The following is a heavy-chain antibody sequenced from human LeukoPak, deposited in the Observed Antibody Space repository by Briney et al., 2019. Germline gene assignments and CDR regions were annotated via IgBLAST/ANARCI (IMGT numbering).Heavy chain of an antibody. D-gene: IGHD3-10*01. CDR3: AREKGRHPYPFDP. Sequence: SVKVSYKASGGTFSSYAISWVRQAPGQGLEWMGGIIPIFGTANYAQKFQGRVTITADESTSTAYMELSSLRSEDTAVYYCAREKGRHPYPFDPWGQGTLVTVSS. J-gene: IGHJ5*02. CDR1: GGTFSSYA. CDR2: IIPIFGTA. V-gene: IGHV1-69*13.